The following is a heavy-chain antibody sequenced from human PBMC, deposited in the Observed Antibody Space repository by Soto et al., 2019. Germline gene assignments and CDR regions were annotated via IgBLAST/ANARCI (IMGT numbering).Heavy chain of an antibody. Sequence: PSETLSLTCAVYGGSFTGYYWHWIRQPPGKGLEWIGEINHSGGTNYNPSLTSRVIFSVDTSKKQFSLRLSSVTAADSAVYYCARGSLDAGGYYPLHWGQGSQVTVSS. CDR3: ARGSLDAGGYYPLH. J-gene: IGHJ4*02. CDR1: GGSFTGYY. V-gene: IGHV4-34*01. CDR2: INHSGGT. D-gene: IGHD3-22*01.